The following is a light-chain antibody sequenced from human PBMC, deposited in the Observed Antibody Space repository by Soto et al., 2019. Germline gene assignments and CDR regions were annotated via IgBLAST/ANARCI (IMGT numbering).Light chain of an antibody. CDR2: RNN. J-gene: IGLJ1*01. CDR1: SSNIGRNY. Sequence: QPVLTQPPSASGTPGQRVTISCSGSSSNIGRNYVYWYQQLPGTAPKLLIYRNNQRPSGVPDRFSGSKSGTSASLAISGLRSEDEADYYCAAWDDSLSGRVFGTGTKVTVL. CDR3: AAWDDSLSGRV. V-gene: IGLV1-47*01.